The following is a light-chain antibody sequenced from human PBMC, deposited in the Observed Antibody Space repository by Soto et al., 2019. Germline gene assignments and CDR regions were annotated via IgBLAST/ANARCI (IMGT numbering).Light chain of an antibody. CDR1: QSISSSY. V-gene: IGKV3-20*01. J-gene: IGKJ2*01. CDR3: QQCGTSAT. Sequence: EIVLTQSPGTLSLSPGERATLSCRASQSISSSYLAWYQQKPGQAPRLLIYGASSRATGIPDRFSGSGSGTDFTLTISRLEHEAFEMYFCQQCGTSATFGQGTKLEIK. CDR2: GAS.